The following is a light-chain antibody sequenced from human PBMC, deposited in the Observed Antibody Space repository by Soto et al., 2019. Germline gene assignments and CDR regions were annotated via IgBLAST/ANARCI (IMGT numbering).Light chain of an antibody. CDR3: GSWDSSLSAYV. J-gene: IGLJ1*01. Sequence: SVLTQPPSVSAAPGQKVTISCSGSSSNIGGNSVSWYQQLPGTAPKLLIYDDDKRPSGIPDRFSGSKSGTSATLGITGFQTGEEADYYCGSWDSSLSAYVFATGTKVTV. CDR1: SSNIGGNS. CDR2: DDD. V-gene: IGLV1-51*01.